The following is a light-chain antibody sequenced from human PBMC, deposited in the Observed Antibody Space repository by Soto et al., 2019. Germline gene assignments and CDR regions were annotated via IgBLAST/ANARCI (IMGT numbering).Light chain of an antibody. V-gene: IGKV2-30*02. CDR3: MQGTHWPIT. Sequence: DVVMTQSPLSLPVTLGPPASISCRSNQRLVHSDGIAYFSWFQQRPGRSPRRLIYTVSNRDSGVPARFSGSGSGTDFALKISRVEAEDVGVYYCMQGTHWPITFGQGTRLEIK. J-gene: IGKJ5*01. CDR1: QRLVHSDGIAY. CDR2: TVS.